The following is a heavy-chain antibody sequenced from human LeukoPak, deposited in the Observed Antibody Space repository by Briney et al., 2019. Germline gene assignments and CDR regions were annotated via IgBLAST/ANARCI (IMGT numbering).Heavy chain of an antibody. CDR2: IYSCGST. J-gene: IGHJ4*02. CDR3: ANLPRGDY. D-gene: IGHD3-10*01. V-gene: IGHV3-53*01. CDR1: GLTVSSTY. Sequence: GGSLRLSCAASGLTVSSTYITWVRQAPGKGLEGVSIIYSCGSTYYADSVKGRFTISRDNSKNTLYLQMNSLRVEDTAVYYCANLPRGDYWGQGTLVTVSS.